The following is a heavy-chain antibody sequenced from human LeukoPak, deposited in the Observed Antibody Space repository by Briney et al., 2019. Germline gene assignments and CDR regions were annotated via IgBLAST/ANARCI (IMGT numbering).Heavy chain of an antibody. V-gene: IGHV1-8*03. CDR3: ARGTSSDAFDI. Sequence: ASVKVSCKASGYTFTSYDINWVRQATGQGLEWMGWMNPNSGNTGYAQKFQGRVTITRNTSISTAYMELSSLRSEDTPVYYCARGTSSDAFDIWSQGTMVTVSS. CDR1: GYTFTSYD. D-gene: IGHD6-13*01. J-gene: IGHJ3*02. CDR2: MNPNSGNT.